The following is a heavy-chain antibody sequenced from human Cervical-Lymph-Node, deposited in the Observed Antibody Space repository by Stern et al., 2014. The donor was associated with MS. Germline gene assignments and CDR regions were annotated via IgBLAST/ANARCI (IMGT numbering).Heavy chain of an antibody. Sequence: QLVESGGGMVQPGRSLRLSCVGSGFSFEDSALHWVRQAPGKGLEWVSGITWTGGSIGYADSVRGRFTISRDNAKSSLYLQMNSLRGDDTALYYCARAPMYYGDYAYYDNWGQGTLVIVSS. CDR1: GFSFEDSA. J-gene: IGHJ4*02. V-gene: IGHV3-9*01. D-gene: IGHD4-17*01. CDR2: ITWTGGSI. CDR3: ARAPMYYGDYAYYDN.